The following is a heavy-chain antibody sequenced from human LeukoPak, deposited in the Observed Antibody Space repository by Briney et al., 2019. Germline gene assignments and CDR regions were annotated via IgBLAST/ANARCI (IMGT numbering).Heavy chain of an antibody. V-gene: IGHV3-30*18. Sequence: GGSLRLSCAASGFTFSSYGMHWVRQAPGKGLEWVAVISYDGSNKYYADSVKGRFTISRDNSKNTLYLRMNSLRAEDTAVYYCAKDIKRITVFGVVTGIDYWGQGTLVTVSS. CDR3: AKDIKRITVFGVVTGIDY. CDR2: ISYDGSNK. CDR1: GFTFSSYG. D-gene: IGHD3-3*01. J-gene: IGHJ4*02.